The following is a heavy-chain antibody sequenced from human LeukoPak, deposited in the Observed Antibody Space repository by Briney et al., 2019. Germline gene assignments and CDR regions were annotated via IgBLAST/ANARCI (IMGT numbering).Heavy chain of an antibody. Sequence: PSETLSLTCTVSGGSISNYYWSWIRQPPGKGLEWIGYIYYTGSTNYNASLRSRVTISLDTSKNQSSLNLNSVTGADTAVYYCAREGIAVAGFDYWGPGTLVTVSS. CDR3: AREGIAVAGFDY. J-gene: IGHJ4*02. V-gene: IGHV4-59*01. D-gene: IGHD6-19*01. CDR1: GGSISNYY. CDR2: IYYTGST.